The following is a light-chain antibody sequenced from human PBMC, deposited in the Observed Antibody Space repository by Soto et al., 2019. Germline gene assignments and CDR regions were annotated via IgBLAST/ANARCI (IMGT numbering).Light chain of an antibody. V-gene: IGKV1-39*01. CDR3: QQANNFPLT. Sequence: DIQMTQSPSSLSASVGDRVTITCRASQTIANYLNWYQQKPGKAPKVLISAASSSQSGVPSRFSGSGSGTDFTFIISSLQPEDFATYYCQQANNFPLTFGGGTKVDIK. CDR2: AAS. J-gene: IGKJ4*01. CDR1: QTIANY.